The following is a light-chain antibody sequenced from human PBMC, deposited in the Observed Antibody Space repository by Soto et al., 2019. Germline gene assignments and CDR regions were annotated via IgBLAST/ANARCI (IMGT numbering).Light chain of an antibody. V-gene: IGKV1-9*01. J-gene: IGKJ1*01. CDR1: QGISSY. CDR3: QQLNSYPLT. CDR2: SAS. Sequence: DIQLTQSPSFLSASVGDRVTITCRASQGISSYLAWYQQQPGKAPKLLIYSASTLQSGVPSRFSGSGSGTEFTLTIRSLQPEDFATYYCQQLNSYPLTFGQGTKVEI.